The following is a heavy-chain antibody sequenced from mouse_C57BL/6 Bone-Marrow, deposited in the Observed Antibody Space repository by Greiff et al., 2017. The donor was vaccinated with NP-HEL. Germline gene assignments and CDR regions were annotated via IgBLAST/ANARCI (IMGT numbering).Heavy chain of an antibody. CDR1: GFSLTSYA. CDR2: IWTGGGT. V-gene: IGHV2-9-1*01. D-gene: IGHD2-1*01. CDR3: ARIYYGNSTVYYYAMDY. J-gene: IGHJ4*01. Sequence: QVQLKESGPGLVAPSQSLSITCTVSGFSLTSYAISWVRQPPGKGLEWLGVIWTGGGTNYNSALKSRLSISKDNSKSQVFLKMNSLQTDDTARYYCARIYYGNSTVYYYAMDYWGQGTSVTVSS.